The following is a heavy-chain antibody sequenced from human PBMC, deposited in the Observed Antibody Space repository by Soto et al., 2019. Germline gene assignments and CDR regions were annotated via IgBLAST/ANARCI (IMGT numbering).Heavy chain of an antibody. V-gene: IGHV3-23*01. CDR3: AKWTDTVVEAALAGGAFAI. J-gene: IGHJ3*02. CDR1: GFSFSTYA. D-gene: IGHD2-2*01. Sequence: EVQLLESGGNLVQPGGSLRLYCAASGFSFSTYALTWVRQAPGKGLEWVSGISASGATTYYADSVKGRFTIYRDNSKNTVFLQMTSLRAEDTALYYCAKWTDTVVEAALAGGAFAIWGQGTMVTVSS. CDR2: ISASGATT.